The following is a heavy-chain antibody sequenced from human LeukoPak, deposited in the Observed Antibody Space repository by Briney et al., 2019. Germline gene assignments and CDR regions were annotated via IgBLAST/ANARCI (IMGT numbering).Heavy chain of an antibody. Sequence: GGSLRLSCAASGFTFSDYYMSWIRQAPGKGLEWVSYISSSGSTIYYADSVKGRFTISRDNAKNSLYLQMNSLRAEDTAVYSCARVHYYDSGGYYRPDAFDIWGQGTMVTVCS. V-gene: IGHV3-11*04. D-gene: IGHD3-22*01. J-gene: IGHJ3*02. CDR3: ARVHYYDSGGYYRPDAFDI. CDR1: GFTFSDYY. CDR2: ISSSGSTI.